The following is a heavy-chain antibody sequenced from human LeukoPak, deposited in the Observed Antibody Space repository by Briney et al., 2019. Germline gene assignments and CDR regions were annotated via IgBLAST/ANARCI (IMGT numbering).Heavy chain of an antibody. V-gene: IGHV3-23*01. D-gene: IGHD2-2*01. CDR2: LSGRGYNT. CDR3: AKDPYGTRYFDY. Sequence: GGSLRLSCAASGFTFSSHALSWVRQAPGKGLEWVSSLSGRGYNTYYADSVKGRLTISRDNSKNTVYLQMNSLRAEDTPVYYCAKDPYGTRYFDYWGQGTLVTASS. J-gene: IGHJ4*02. CDR1: GFTFSSHA.